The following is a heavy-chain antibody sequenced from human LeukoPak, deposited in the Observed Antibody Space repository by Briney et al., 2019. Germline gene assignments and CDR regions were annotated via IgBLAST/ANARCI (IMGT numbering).Heavy chain of an antibody. D-gene: IGHD1-20*01. J-gene: IGHJ4*02. Sequence: GGSLRLSCAASGFSFSSYCMYWVRQAPEKGLVWVSRIRTDGNTAYADSVKGRFTISRDNAKNTLYLQMNSLRAEDTAVYYCVAYNWNYPDYWGQGTLVTVSS. CDR1: GFSFSSYC. V-gene: IGHV3-74*01. CDR3: VAYNWNYPDY. CDR2: IRTDGNT.